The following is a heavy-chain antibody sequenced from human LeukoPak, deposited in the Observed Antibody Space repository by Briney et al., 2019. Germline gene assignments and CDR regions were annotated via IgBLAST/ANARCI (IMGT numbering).Heavy chain of an antibody. CDR1: GFTVSSNY. CDR2: IYSGGST. CDR3: SRVAAAAGLVIDY. V-gene: IGHV3-53*01. J-gene: IGHJ4*02. D-gene: IGHD6-13*01. Sequence: GGSLRLSCAASGFTVSSNYMSWVRQAPGKGLEWVSVIYSGGSTYYADPVKGRFTISRANSKNTLYLQMNSLRADDTAVYYCSRVAAAAGLVIDYWGQGTLVTVSS.